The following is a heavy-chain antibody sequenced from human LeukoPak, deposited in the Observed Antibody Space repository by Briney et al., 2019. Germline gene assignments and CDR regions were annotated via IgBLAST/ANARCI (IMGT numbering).Heavy chain of an antibody. D-gene: IGHD1-7*01. CDR1: GYTFTTYD. V-gene: IGHV1-8*02. J-gene: IGHJ6*03. Sequence: ASVKVSCKASGYTFTTYDMHWVRQASGQGLEWMGWVSPNSGKTAYAQKFQDRVTMTRDTSISTGYVELSSLRSEDTAVYYCVRGYFNWNYAGVGEYYYMDVWGKGTTVTVSS. CDR2: VSPNSGKT. CDR3: VRGYFNWNYAGVGEYYYMDV.